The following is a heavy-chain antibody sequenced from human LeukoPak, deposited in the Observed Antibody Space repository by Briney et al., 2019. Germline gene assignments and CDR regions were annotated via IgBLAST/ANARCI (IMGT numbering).Heavy chain of an antibody. CDR1: GYTFTSYD. CDR2: MNPNSGNT. CDR3: ARVPLPSGYSGFDP. D-gene: IGHD6-13*01. J-gene: IGHJ5*02. Sequence: ASVKVSCKASGYTFTSYDINWVRQATGQGLEWMGWMNPNSGNTGYAQKFQGRVTMTRNTSISTACMELSSLRSEDTAVYYCARVPLPSGYSGFDPWGQGTLVTVSS. V-gene: IGHV1-8*01.